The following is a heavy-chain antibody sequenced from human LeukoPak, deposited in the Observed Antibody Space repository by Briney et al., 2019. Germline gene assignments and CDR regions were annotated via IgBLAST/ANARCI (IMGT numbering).Heavy chain of an antibody. D-gene: IGHD3-3*01. CDR2: IYYSGST. V-gene: IGHV4-30-4*08. J-gene: IGHJ5*02. Sequence: SETLSLTCTVSGGSISSYYWSWIRQPPGKGLEWIGYIYYSGSTYYNPSLKSRVTISVDTSKNQFSLKLSSVTAADTAVYYCARGIDFWSGYYNWFDPWGQGTLVTVSS. CDR3: ARGIDFWSGYYNWFDP. CDR1: GGSISSYY.